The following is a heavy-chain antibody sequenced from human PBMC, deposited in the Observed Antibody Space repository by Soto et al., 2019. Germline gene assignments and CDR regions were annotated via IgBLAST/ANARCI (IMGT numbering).Heavy chain of an antibody. J-gene: IGHJ6*02. CDR2: INYDGYS. CDR1: GGSITNYY. CDR3: ARHGFGPLHGLVDV. Sequence: QVQLQESGPGLVKPSETLSLTCTVSGGSITNYYCSWFRQPPGKGLEWIGYINYDGYSAYNLSLKRRVTLSMGASKTQFSLMLESVTAIDTAVYYCARHGFGPLHGLVDVWGPGTTVIVSS. D-gene: IGHD3-10*01. V-gene: IGHV4-59*08.